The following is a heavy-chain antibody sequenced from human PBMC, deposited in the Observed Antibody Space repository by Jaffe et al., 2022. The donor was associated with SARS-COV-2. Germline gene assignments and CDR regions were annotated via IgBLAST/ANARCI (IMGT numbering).Heavy chain of an antibody. V-gene: IGHV1-24*01. CDR1: GYTLTELS. D-gene: IGHD1-26*01. Sequence: QVQLVQSGAEVKKPGASVKVSCKVSGYTLTELSMHWVRQAPGKGLEWMGGFDPEDGETIYAQKFQGRVTMTEDTSTDTAYMELSSLRSEDTAVYYCATGPQGGGELLSPYDYWGQGTLVTVSS. CDR3: ATGPQGGGELLSPYDY. J-gene: IGHJ4*02. CDR2: FDPEDGET.